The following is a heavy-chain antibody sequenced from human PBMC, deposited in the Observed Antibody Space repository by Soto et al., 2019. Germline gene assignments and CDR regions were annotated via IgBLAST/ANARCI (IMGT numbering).Heavy chain of an antibody. CDR3: ARGMVDFWSGYYTGFWFDP. V-gene: IGHV4-30-2*01. CDR1: DGSVSSGNYY. J-gene: IGHJ5*02. Sequence: SEPLSHTCSVSDGSVSSGNYYLRWNRQPPGKGLEWIGYIYHSGSTYYNPSLKSRVTISVDRSKNQFSLKLSSVTAADTAVYYCARGMVDFWSGYYTGFWFDPWGQGTLVPVS. CDR2: IYHSGST. D-gene: IGHD3-3*01.